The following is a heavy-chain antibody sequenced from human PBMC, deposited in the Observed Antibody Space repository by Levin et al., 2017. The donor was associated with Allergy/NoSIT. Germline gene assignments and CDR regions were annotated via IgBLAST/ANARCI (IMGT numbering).Heavy chain of an antibody. CDR3: ARDSYEVPYVYDYVWGSYHRFDY. CDR1: GFTFSSYS. J-gene: IGHJ4*02. V-gene: IGHV3-48*01. CDR2: ISSSSSTI. D-gene: IGHD3-16*02. Sequence: PGESLKISCAASGFTFSSYSMNWVRQAPGKGLEWVSYISSSSSTIYYADSVKGRFTISRDNAKNSLYLQMNSLRAEDTAVYYCARDSYEVPYVYDYVWGSYHRFDYWGQGTLVTVSS.